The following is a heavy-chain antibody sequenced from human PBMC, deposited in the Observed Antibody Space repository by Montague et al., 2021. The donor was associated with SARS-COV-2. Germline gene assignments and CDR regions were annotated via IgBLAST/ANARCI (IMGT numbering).Heavy chain of an antibody. CDR3: ARADLWSGYLYFDY. CDR1: GGSISSYY. V-gene: IGHV4-59*01. CDR2: IYYSGST. D-gene: IGHD3-3*01. Sequence: SETLSLTCTVSGGSISSYYWSWIRQPPGKALEWIGYIYYSGSTNYNPSLNSRVTISVDTSKNQFTLKLTSVTAADTAVYYCARADLWSGYLYFDYWGQGTLVTVSS. J-gene: IGHJ4*02.